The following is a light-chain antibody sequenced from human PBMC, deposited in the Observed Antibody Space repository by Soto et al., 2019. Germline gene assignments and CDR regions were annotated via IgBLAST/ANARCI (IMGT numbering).Light chain of an antibody. V-gene: IGKV3D-20*02. Sequence: EIVLTQSTGTLSLSPGERATLSCMASQSVSSNYLAWYQQIPGQAPRLLIYGVSSRAAGIPDRFSGSGSGTDFTLTINRLEPEGFATYYCQQHNDWPTFGQGTRLEI. CDR1: QSVSSNY. J-gene: IGKJ5*01. CDR3: QQHNDWPT. CDR2: GVS.